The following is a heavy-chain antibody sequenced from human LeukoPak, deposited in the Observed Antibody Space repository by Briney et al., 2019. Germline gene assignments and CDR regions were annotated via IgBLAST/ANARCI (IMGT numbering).Heavy chain of an antibody. J-gene: IGHJ6*03. V-gene: IGHV3-23*01. CDR2: IGGSGGGT. D-gene: IGHD2-15*01. Sequence: GGSLRLSCAASGFTFSSYAMSWVRQAPGQGLEWVSAIGGSGGGTYYAESVKGRFTISRDNSTKKLCLQMNSLRAEDTAVYSGAREGRKSRGVDIVRKKETGYYYMDVWGKGTTVTVSS. CDR3: AREGRKSRGVDIVRKKETGYYYMDV. CDR1: GFTFSSYA.